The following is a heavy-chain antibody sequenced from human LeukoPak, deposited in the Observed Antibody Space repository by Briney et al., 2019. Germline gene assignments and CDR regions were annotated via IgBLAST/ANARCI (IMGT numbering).Heavy chain of an antibody. D-gene: IGHD3-16*02. CDR2: ISYDGSNK. CDR1: GFTFSSYG. J-gene: IGHJ4*02. V-gene: IGHV3-30*18. CDR3: AKGELSYPYFDY. Sequence: GGSLRLSCAASGFTFSSYGMHWVRQAPGKGLEWVAVISYDGSNKYYADSVKGRFTISRDNSKNTLYLQMNSLRAEDTAVYYCAKGELSYPYFDYWGQGTLVTVSS.